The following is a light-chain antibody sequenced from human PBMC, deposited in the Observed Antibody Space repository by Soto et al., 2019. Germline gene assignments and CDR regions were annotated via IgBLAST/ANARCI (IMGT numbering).Light chain of an antibody. CDR1: QSVSSN. CDR3: QQYNSWPPPPGM. V-gene: IGKV3-15*01. J-gene: IGKJ1*01. Sequence: EIVMTQSPATLSVSPGERATLSCRASQSVSSNLAWYQQSPGQAPRLLIYGASTRATGIPARFSGSGSGTEFTLTISSLQSEDFAVYYCQQYNSWPPPPGMFGQGTTV. CDR2: GAS.